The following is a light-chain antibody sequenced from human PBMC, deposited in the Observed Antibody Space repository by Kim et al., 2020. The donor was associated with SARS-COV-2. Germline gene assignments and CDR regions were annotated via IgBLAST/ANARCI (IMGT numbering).Light chain of an antibody. CDR3: QQSYSAPYT. Sequence: DIQMTQSPSSLPASVGDRVTITCRASQSISNYLNWYQQKPGKAPELLIYTASSLQSGVPSRFSGRGSGTDFTLTISSLQPEDFATYYCQQSYSAPYTFGQGTKLEIE. J-gene: IGKJ2*01. CDR2: TAS. CDR1: QSISNY. V-gene: IGKV1-39*01.